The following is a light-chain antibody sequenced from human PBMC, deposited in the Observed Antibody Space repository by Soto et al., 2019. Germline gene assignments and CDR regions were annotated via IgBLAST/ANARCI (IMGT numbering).Light chain of an antibody. J-gene: IGKJ5*01. CDR2: DAS. CDR3: QQRHSWVT. V-gene: IGKV3-11*01. CDR1: QSVSTY. Sequence: EIVLTQSPATLSLSPGERATLSCRASQSVSTYLAWFQQKPGQAPRLLIYDASTRATGIPARFSGSGSGTDLTLTISMLEPEDFAIYYCQQRHSWVTFGQGTRLEIK.